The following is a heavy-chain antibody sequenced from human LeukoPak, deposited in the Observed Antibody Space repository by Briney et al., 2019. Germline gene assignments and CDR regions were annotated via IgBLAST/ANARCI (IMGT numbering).Heavy chain of an antibody. CDR2: IRYDGSNK. D-gene: IGHD3-22*01. Sequence: GGSLRLSCAASGFTFSSYGMHWVRQAPGKGLEWVAFIRYDGSNKYYADSVKGRFTISRDNSKNMLYLQMNSLRAEDTAVYYCAKGPYYYDSSGPTTSFDYWGQGTLVTVSS. CDR3: AKGPYYYDSSGPTTSFDY. J-gene: IGHJ4*02. CDR1: GFTFSSYG. V-gene: IGHV3-30*02.